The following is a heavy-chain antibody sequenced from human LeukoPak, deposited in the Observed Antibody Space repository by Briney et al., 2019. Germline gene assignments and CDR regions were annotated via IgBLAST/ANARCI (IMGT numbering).Heavy chain of an antibody. J-gene: IGHJ4*02. CDR2: ISSSSSYI. Sequence: GGSLRLSCAASGFTFSSYSMNWVRQAPGKGLEWFSSISSSSSYIYYADSVKGRFTISRDNAKNSLYLQMNSLRAEDTAVYYCARMGFSSSSPGIDYWGQGTLVTVSS. CDR1: GFTFSSYS. V-gene: IGHV3-21*01. CDR3: ARMGFSSSSPGIDY. D-gene: IGHD6-6*01.